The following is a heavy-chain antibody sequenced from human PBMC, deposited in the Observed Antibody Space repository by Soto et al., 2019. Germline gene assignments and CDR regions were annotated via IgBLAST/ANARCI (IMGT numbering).Heavy chain of an antibody. CDR1: GSSINVGGYS. J-gene: IGHJ4*02. CDR3: AGRYDSGDNYYDH. D-gene: IGHD3-22*01. CDR2: VYHGGTT. Sequence: PSETLSLTCALSGSSINVGGYSWGWIRQPPGKGLEWVGYVYHGGTTKYNPSLKSRVTISLDRSKNQFSLKVTSVTAADTAVYYCAGRYDSGDNYYDHWGQGALVTVSS. V-gene: IGHV4-30-2*01.